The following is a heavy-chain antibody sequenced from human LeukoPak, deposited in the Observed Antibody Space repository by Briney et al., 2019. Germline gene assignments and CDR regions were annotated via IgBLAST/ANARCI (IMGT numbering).Heavy chain of an antibody. V-gene: IGHV3-33*01. D-gene: IGHD3-10*01. CDR1: GFTFSYYG. Sequence: PGGSLRLSCAASGFTFSYYGMHWVRQAPGKGLKWVANIWYDGGSKYYADSVKGRFTISRDNSKNTLNLQMNSLRADDTAVYFCVRDSSGDSSGRPSLDYWGQGTLVTVSS. CDR2: IWYDGGSK. CDR3: VRDSSGDSSGRPSLDY. J-gene: IGHJ4*02.